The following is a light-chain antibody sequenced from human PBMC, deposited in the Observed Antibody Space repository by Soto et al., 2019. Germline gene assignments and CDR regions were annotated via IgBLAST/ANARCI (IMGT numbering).Light chain of an antibody. CDR3: TSYAGSNNLV. CDR1: SSDIGAYNH. V-gene: IGLV2-8*01. Sequence: QSVLTQRPSASGSPGQSVTISCTGGSSDIGAYNHVSWYQHHPGKAPKLMIYEVTQRPSGVPDRFSASKSGNTASLTVSGLQAEDEADYYCTSYAGSNNLVFGGGTKLTVL. CDR2: EVT. J-gene: IGLJ2*01.